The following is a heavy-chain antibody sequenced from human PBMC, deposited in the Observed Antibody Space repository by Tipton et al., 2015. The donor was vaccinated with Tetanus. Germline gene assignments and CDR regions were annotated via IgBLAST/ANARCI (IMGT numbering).Heavy chain of an antibody. V-gene: IGHV3-21*06. CDR3: ARLYDSTGYKGN. CDR2: VTGSGSDM. CDR1: GFTFRNYD. D-gene: IGHD3-22*01. J-gene: IGHJ4*02. Sequence: SLRLSCTASGFTFRNYDMNWVRRAPGKGLEWISSVTGSGSDMYYADSVKGRFTISRDNAKNSLFLHMNSLRVADTAVYYCARLYDSTGYKGNWGQGTQVTVSS.